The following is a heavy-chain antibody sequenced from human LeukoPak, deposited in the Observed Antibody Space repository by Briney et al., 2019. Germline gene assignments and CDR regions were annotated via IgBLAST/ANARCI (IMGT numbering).Heavy chain of an antibody. D-gene: IGHD3-22*01. CDR2: MYYSGST. J-gene: IGHJ3*02. V-gene: IGHV4-59*08. Sequence: SETLSLTCTVSGGSISDYYWSWIRQSPGKGLVWIGYMYYSGSTNYNPSLKSRVTMSVDMSKNQFSLKLSSVTAADTALYYCARHFTYYYDSNGYPRDAFDIWGQGTMVTVSS. CDR1: GGSISDYY. CDR3: ARHFTYYYDSNGYPRDAFDI.